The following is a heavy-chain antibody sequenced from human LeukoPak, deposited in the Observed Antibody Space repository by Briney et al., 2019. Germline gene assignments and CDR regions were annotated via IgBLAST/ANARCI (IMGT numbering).Heavy chain of an antibody. Sequence: GALRLSCAASGFTFGSYAMSWVRQAPGKGLEWVSAISGSGGSTYYADSVKGRFTISRDNSKNTLYLQMNSLRAEDTAVYYCAKEVPRTYYFDYWGQGTLVTVSS. CDR1: GFTFGSYA. CDR2: ISGSGGST. V-gene: IGHV3-23*01. J-gene: IGHJ4*02. CDR3: AKEVPRTYYFDY. D-gene: IGHD1-14*01.